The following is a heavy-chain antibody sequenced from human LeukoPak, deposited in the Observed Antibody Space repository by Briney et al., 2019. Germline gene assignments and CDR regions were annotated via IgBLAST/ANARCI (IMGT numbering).Heavy chain of an antibody. CDR3: AIDSSGKKYYYYGMDV. Sequence: SQTLSLTCTVSGGSISSGSYYWSWIWQPAGKGLEWIGRIYTSGSTNYNPSLKSRVTISVDTSKNQFSLKLSSVTAADTAVYYCAIDSSGKKYYYYGMDVWGQGTTVTVSS. CDR2: IYTSGST. V-gene: IGHV4-61*02. CDR1: GGSISSGSYY. D-gene: IGHD3-22*01. J-gene: IGHJ6*02.